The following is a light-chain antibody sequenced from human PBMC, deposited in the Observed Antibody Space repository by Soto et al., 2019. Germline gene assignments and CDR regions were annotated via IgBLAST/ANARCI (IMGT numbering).Light chain of an antibody. CDR3: QQYNNWPPT. J-gene: IGKJ5*01. CDR2: GAS. CDR1: QSVSSN. Sequence: EIVMTQSPGTLSVSPGERATLSCRASQSVSSNLAWYQQKPGQAPRLLIYGASTRATGIPARFSGSGSGTEFTLTISRLQSEDFAVYYCQQYNNWPPTFGQGTRLEIK. V-gene: IGKV3-15*01.